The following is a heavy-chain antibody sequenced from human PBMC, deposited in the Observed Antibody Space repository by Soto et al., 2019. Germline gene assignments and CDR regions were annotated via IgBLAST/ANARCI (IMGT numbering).Heavy chain of an antibody. CDR3: GKGLRGVRLVAMPIAP. V-gene: IGHV3-23*01. J-gene: IGHJ5*02. Sequence: EVQLLESGGGLVQPGGSLRLSCAASGFTFSSYAMSWVRQAPGKGLEWVSAISGSGGSTYYADSVKGRFTISRDNSKNTMCRQMDGVRAEDTAVYYCGKGLRGVRLVAMPIAPGGQGTLVTVSS. CDR2: ISGSGGST. CDR1: GFTFSSYA. D-gene: IGHD2-21*01.